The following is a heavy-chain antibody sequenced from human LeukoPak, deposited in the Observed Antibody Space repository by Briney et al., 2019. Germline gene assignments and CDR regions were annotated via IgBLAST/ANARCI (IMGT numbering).Heavy chain of an antibody. J-gene: IGHJ5*02. CDR3: ARDRGPKQWLSRFDP. D-gene: IGHD6-19*01. V-gene: IGHV3-7*01. CDR2: IKQDGSEK. Sequence: PGGSLRLSCAASGFTFSSYWMSWVRQAPGKGLEWVANIKQDGSEKYYVDSVKGRFTISRDNAKNSLYLQMNSLRAEDTAVYYCARDRGPKQWLSRFDPWGQGTLVTVSS. CDR1: GFTFSSYW.